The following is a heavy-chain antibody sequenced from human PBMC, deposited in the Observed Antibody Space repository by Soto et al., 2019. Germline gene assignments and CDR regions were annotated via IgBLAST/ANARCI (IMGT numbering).Heavy chain of an antibody. CDR2: ISDGGDTT. CDR1: DFIFSNYP. D-gene: IGHD5-12*01. V-gene: IGHV3-23*01. J-gene: IGHJ6*02. CDR3: DADIGVRVAGMDV. Sequence: XVSLRLSCAASDFIFSNYPMNWVRQAPGKGLEWVSTISDGGDTTFYGDSVKGRFTVSRDNSRNTLFLQMTSLRADDTAVYYCDADIGVRVAGMDVWGQGTTVTVSS.